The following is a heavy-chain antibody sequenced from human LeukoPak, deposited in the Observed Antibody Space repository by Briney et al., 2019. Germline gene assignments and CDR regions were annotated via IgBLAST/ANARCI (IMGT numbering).Heavy chain of an antibody. V-gene: IGHV1-46*01. CDR1: GYTLSSFY. J-gene: IGHJ4*02. Sequence: ASVKVSCKASGYTLSSFYMHWVRQAPGQGLEWMGLINPGGGNTIYAQKFQGRVTMTRDTSTSTVYMELSSLRSDDTAVYYCASYHIVGANYFDYWGQGTLVTVSS. CDR2: INPGGGNT. CDR3: ASYHIVGANYFDY. D-gene: IGHD1-14*01.